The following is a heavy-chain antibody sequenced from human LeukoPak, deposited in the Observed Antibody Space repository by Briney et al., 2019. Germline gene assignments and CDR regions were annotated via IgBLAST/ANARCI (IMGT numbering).Heavy chain of an antibody. J-gene: IGHJ4*02. D-gene: IGHD2-2*02. Sequence: GASVKVSCKASGYTFTGYYMHWVRQAPGQGLEWMGWINPNSGGTNYAQKFQGRVTMTRDTSISTAYMELSRLRSDDTAVYYCARAWCSSTSCYRLDVDYWGQGTLVTVSS. CDR2: INPNSGGT. CDR1: GYTFTGYY. CDR3: ARAWCSSTSCYRLDVDY. V-gene: IGHV1-2*02.